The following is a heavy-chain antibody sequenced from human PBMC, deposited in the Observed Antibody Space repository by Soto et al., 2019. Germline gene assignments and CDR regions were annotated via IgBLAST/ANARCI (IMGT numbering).Heavy chain of an antibody. V-gene: IGHV3-30-3*01. CDR1: GFTFSRYA. J-gene: IGHJ1*01. Sequence: QVQLVESGGGVVQPGRSLRLSCAASGFTFSRYAMNWVRQAPGKGLEWVAFISYDGSRKYYADSVKGRFTISRDTSNDTRSLQMNSLRPEDTAAYYCASDMRQAAGGLGCFQHWGQGTLVTVSS. CDR2: ISYDGSRK. CDR3: ASDMRQAAGGLGCFQH. D-gene: IGHD5-12*01.